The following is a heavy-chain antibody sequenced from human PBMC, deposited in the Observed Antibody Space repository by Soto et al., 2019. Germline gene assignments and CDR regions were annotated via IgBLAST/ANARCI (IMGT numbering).Heavy chain of an antibody. Sequence: QVQLVESGGGVVQPGKSLRLSCEASGFAFSSYGMHWVRQAPGKWLEWVAVIWYDGSNEHYADSVKGRFTISRDNSKNTLYLQMNSLRPEDTAVYYCVRDGPEAGIFLEYWGQGTLVTVSS. J-gene: IGHJ4*02. V-gene: IGHV3-33*01. CDR2: IWYDGSNE. CDR3: VRDGPEAGIFLEY. D-gene: IGHD6-13*01. CDR1: GFAFSSYG.